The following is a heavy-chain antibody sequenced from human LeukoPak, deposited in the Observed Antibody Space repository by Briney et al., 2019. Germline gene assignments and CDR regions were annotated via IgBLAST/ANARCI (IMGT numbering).Heavy chain of an antibody. CDR1: GGSISTYS. CDR3: ARDYYDNSGHSFHY. D-gene: IGHD3-22*01. J-gene: IGHJ4*02. V-gene: IGHV4-59*01. Sequence: ETLSLTCTVSGGSISTYSWSWIRQPPGKGLEWSAWLYYSGSTNYNPSLKSRVTISVDTSKNQFSLKLSSVTAADTAVYYCARDYYDNSGHSFHYWGQGTLVTVSS. CDR2: LYYSGST.